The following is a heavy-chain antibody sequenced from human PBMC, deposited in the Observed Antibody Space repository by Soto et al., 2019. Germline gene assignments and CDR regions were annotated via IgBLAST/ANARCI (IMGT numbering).Heavy chain of an antibody. Sequence: SETLSLTCTVSGGSVSSGSYYWSWIRQPPGKGLEWIGYIYYSGSTNYNPSLKSRVTISVDTSKNQFSLKLSSVTAADTAVYYCARDLNYYDSSGYSDWGQGTLVTVSS. CDR2: IYYSGST. V-gene: IGHV4-61*01. J-gene: IGHJ4*02. CDR3: ARDLNYYDSSGYSD. D-gene: IGHD3-22*01. CDR1: GGSVSSGSYY.